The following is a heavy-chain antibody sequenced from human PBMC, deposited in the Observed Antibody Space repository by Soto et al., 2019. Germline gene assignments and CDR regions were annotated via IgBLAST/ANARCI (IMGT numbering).Heavy chain of an antibody. J-gene: IGHJ5*02. Sequence: ASVKVSCKASGYTFTSYGISCVRQAPGQGLEWMGWISAYNGNTNYAQKLQGRVTMTTDTSTSTAYMELRSLRSDDTAVYYCARGKCTNGVCYSVYWFDPWGQGTLVNVSS. V-gene: IGHV1-18*01. D-gene: IGHD2-8*01. CDR1: GYTFTSYG. CDR2: ISAYNGNT. CDR3: ARGKCTNGVCYSVYWFDP.